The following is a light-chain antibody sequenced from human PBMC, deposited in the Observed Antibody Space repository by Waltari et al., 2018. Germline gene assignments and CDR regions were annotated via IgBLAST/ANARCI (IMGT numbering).Light chain of an antibody. CDR2: WAS. CDR1: QSISYSSNNRNY. J-gene: IGKJ2*01. V-gene: IGKV4-1*01. Sequence: DSVLTQSPESLAVSLGERATINSKSSQSISYSSNNRNYLSWYQQKPGQPPALLIYWASTRESGVPDRFSGSGSGTDFTLTIDRLQAEDAAVYYCHQYYRTPYTFGQGTKLEIK. CDR3: HQYYRTPYT.